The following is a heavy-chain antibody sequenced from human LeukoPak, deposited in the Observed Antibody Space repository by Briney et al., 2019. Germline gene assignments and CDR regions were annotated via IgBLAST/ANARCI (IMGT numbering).Heavy chain of an antibody. CDR1: GDTISNYD. CDR3: ARSDQGGSHGS. J-gene: IGHJ5*02. CDR2: IIPVFGIT. V-gene: IGHV1-69*04. D-gene: IGHD1-26*01. Sequence: WASVTVSCKGTGDTISNYDIAWVRQAPGQGLEWMGRIIPVFGITNYAQKFQGRVVITADKSTSTVYMELSGLRSDDTAVYYCARSDQGGSHGSWGQGTRVTVSS.